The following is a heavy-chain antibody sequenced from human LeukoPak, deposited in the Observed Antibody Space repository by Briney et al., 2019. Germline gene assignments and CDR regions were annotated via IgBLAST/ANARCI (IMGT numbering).Heavy chain of an antibody. J-gene: IGHJ4*02. CDR3: ARENAAMVTFDY. Sequence: SETLSLTCAVYGGSFSGYYWSWIRQPPGKGLEWIGEINHSGSTNYNPSLKSRVTISEDTSKNQFSLKLSSVTAADTAVYYCARENAAMVTFDYWGQGTLVTVSS. CDR2: INHSGST. CDR1: GGSFSGYY. D-gene: IGHD5-18*01. V-gene: IGHV4-34*01.